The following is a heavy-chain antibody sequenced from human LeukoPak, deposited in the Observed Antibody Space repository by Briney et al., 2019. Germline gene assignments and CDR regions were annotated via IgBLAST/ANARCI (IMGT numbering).Heavy chain of an antibody. CDR2: IYHSGSS. J-gene: IGHJ4*02. D-gene: IGHD2-2*01. CDR3: ARGLVPAARPRIAAAGIDY. CDR1: GYSISSGYY. V-gene: IGHV4-38-2*02. Sequence: PSETLSLTCTVSGYSISSGYYWGWIRQPPGNGLEWIGNIYHSGSSYYNPSLKSRVTISVDTSKNQFSLKLSSLTAADTAVYYCARGLVPAARPRIAAAGIDYWGQGTLVTVSS.